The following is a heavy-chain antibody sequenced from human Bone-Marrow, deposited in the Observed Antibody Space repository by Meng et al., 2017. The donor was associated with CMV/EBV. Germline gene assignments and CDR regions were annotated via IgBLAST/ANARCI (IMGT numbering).Heavy chain of an antibody. CDR3: AREAAADYYFDY. V-gene: IGHV3-7*01. Sequence: GGSLRLSCAASGFTFSSYSMNWVRQAPGKGLEWVANIKQDGSEKYYVDSVKGRFTISRDNAKNSLYLQMNSLRAEDTAVYYCAREAAADYYFDYWAQGTLVTVSS. CDR2: IKQDGSEK. CDR1: GFTFSSYS. J-gene: IGHJ4*02. D-gene: IGHD6-13*01.